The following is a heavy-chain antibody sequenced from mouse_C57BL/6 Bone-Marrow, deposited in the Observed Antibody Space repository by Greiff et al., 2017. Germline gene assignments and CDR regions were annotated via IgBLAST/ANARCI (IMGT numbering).Heavy chain of an antibody. CDR3: AGDVLYGSKGYFDV. D-gene: IGHD1-1*01. J-gene: IGHJ1*03. CDR2: ITHSGET. V-gene: IGHV12-3*01. CDR1: GFPITSGYY. Sequence: VQLQESGPGLVKPSQSLFLTCSITGFPITSGYYWIWIRQSPGKPLEWMGYITHSGETFYNPSLQSPISITRETSKNQFFLQLNSVTTEDTAMYYCAGDVLYGSKGYFDVWGTGTTVTVSS.